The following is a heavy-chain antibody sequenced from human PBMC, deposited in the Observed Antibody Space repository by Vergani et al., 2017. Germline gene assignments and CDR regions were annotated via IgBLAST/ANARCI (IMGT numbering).Heavy chain of an antibody. Sequence: QVQLQESGPGLVKPSETLSLTCAVSGSSISSGYYWAWIRQPPGKSLEWIVSVSHSGSTFYNSSLRSRVTITVDTSKNQFSLKLKSVIASDTAVYYCARGPWEGGGASTPGYWGQGTLVTVSS. D-gene: IGHD1-26*01. V-gene: IGHV4-38-2*01. CDR1: GSSISSGYY. J-gene: IGHJ4*02. CDR2: VSHSGST. CDR3: ARGPWEGGGASTPGY.